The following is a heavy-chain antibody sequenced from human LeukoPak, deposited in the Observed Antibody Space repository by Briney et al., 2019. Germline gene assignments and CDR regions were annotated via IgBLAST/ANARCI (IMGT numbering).Heavy chain of an antibody. J-gene: IGHJ4*02. Sequence: GGSLRLSCATSGFTFDDYAMHWVRQAPGKGLEWVSLISGDGVNTHYADSVKGRFTISRDNSKNSLHLQMNSLRTEDTAFHYCAKEPYSGSYFDYFDYWGQGALVTVSS. CDR1: GFTFDDYA. CDR2: ISGDGVNT. CDR3: AKEPYSGSYFDYFDY. V-gene: IGHV3-43*02. D-gene: IGHD1-26*01.